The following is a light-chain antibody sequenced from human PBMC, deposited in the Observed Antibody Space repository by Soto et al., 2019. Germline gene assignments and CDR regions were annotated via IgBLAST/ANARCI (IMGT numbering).Light chain of an antibody. CDR1: HGISSY. V-gene: IGKV1-9*01. J-gene: IGKJ5*01. Sequence: IQLTQSPSFLSAYIGDRVSITCVDSHGISSYFAWYQQTPGKAPTLLIHTASTLQSGVPSRFIGSGSGTEFPLTISSLQPEDFATYYCQQRNSHPIPFGQGRLLAVK. CDR3: QQRNSHPIP. CDR2: TAS.